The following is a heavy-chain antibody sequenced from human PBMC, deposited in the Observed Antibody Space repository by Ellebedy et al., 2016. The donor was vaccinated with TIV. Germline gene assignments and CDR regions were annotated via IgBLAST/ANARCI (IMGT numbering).Heavy chain of an antibody. CDR3: ARNGGGMDV. J-gene: IGHJ6*02. Sequence: PGGSLRLSCAASGFTFSSYRIFWVRQAPGKGLMWVSHIDKDGTSTTYADSVKGRFTISRDNAKNTVYLQMNSLRAEDTAVYYCARNGGGMDVWGQGTTVTVPS. V-gene: IGHV3-74*01. CDR2: IDKDGTST. CDR1: GFTFSSYR. D-gene: IGHD2-8*01.